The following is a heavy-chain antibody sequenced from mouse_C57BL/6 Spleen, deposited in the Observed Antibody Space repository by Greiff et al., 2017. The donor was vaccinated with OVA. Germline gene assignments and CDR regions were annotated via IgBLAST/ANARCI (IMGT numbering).Heavy chain of an antibody. D-gene: IGHD2-3*01. Sequence: QVHVKQPGAELVKPGASVKMSCKASGYTFTSYWITWVKQRPGQGLEWIGDIYPGSGSTNSNEKFKSKATLTVDTSSSTACMQLSSLTSEDSAVYYCASLYDGYYVGAYWGQGTLVTVSA. CDR3: ASLYDGYYVGAY. CDR2: IYPGSGST. J-gene: IGHJ3*01. CDR1: GYTFTSYW. V-gene: IGHV1-55*01.